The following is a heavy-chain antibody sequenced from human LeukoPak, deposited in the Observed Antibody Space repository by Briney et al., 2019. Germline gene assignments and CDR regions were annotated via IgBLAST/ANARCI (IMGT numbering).Heavy chain of an antibody. CDR3: ARVAFSSAYYDILTGYYPFDY. CDR1: GFTFSSYS. Sequence: GGSLRLSCAASGFTFSSYSMNWVRQAPGKGLEWVSSISSSSSYIYYADSVKGRFTISRDNAKNSLYLQMNSLRAEDTAVYYCARVAFSSAYYDILTGYYPFDYWGQGTLVTVSS. V-gene: IGHV3-21*01. D-gene: IGHD3-9*01. CDR2: ISSSSSYI. J-gene: IGHJ4*02.